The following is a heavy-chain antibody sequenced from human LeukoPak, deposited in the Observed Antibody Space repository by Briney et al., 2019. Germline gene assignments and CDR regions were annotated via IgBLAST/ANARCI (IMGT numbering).Heavy chain of an antibody. CDR3: ARDQNSGYEYYFDY. CDR2: ISYDGSNK. D-gene: IGHD5-12*01. V-gene: IGHV3-30-3*01. J-gene: IGHJ4*02. CDR1: GFTFSSYA. Sequence: GGSLRLSCAASGFTFSSYAMHWVRQAPGKGLEWVAVISYDGSNKHYADSVKGRFTISRDNSKNTLYLQMNSLRAEDTAVYYCARDQNSGYEYYFDYWGQGTLVTVSS.